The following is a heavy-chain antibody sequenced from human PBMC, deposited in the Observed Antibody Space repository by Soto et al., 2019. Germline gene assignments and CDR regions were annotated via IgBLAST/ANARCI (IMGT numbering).Heavy chain of an antibody. V-gene: IGHV1-18*04. CDR1: GYTFTSYG. J-gene: IGHJ5*02. Sequence: ASVKVSCKASGYTFTSYGISWVRQAPGQGLEWMGWISAYNGNTNYAQKLQGRVTMTTDTSTSTAYMELRSLRSDDTAVYYCARAHLLTGSGYNWFDPWGQETLVTVSS. D-gene: IGHD3-9*01. CDR3: ARAHLLTGSGYNWFDP. CDR2: ISAYNGNT.